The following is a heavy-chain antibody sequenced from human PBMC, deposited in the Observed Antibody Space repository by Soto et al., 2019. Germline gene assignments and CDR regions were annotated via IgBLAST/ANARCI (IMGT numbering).Heavy chain of an antibody. D-gene: IGHD3-22*01. CDR3: AKESSYDSSGYSDAFDI. CDR1: GFTFSSYG. J-gene: IGHJ3*02. CDR2: ISYDGSNK. Sequence: GGSLRLSCAASGFTFSSYGMHWVRQAPGKGLEWVAVISYDGSNKYYADSVKGRFTISRDNSKNTLYLQMNSLRAEDTAVYYCAKESSYDSSGYSDAFDIWGQGTMVTVSS. V-gene: IGHV3-30*18.